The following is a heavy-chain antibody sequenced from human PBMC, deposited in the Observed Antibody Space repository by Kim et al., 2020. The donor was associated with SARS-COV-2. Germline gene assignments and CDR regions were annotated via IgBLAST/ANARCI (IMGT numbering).Heavy chain of an antibody. CDR2: INPNSGGT. CDR1: GYTFTGYY. V-gene: IGHV1-2*02. Sequence: ASVKVSCKASGYTFTGYYMHWVRQATGQGLEWMGRINPNSGGTNHAQKFQGRVTMTRDTSISTAYMELSRLRSDDTAVYYCARLGSGWYEDYFDYWGQGTLVTVSS. D-gene: IGHD6-19*01. CDR3: ARLGSGWYEDYFDY. J-gene: IGHJ4*02.